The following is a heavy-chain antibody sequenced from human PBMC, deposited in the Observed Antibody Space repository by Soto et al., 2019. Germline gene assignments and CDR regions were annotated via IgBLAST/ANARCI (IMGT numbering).Heavy chain of an antibody. CDR3: ASRYCSGGSCYSVPEYFQH. V-gene: IGHV3-11*01. J-gene: IGHJ1*01. D-gene: IGHD2-15*01. Sequence: PGGSLRLSCAASGFTFSDYYMSWIRQAPGKGLEWVSYISSSGSTIYYADSVKGRFTISRDNAKNSLYLQMNSLRAEDTAVYYCASRYCSGGSCYSVPEYFQHWGQGTLVTVSS. CDR2: ISSSGSTI. CDR1: GFTFSDYY.